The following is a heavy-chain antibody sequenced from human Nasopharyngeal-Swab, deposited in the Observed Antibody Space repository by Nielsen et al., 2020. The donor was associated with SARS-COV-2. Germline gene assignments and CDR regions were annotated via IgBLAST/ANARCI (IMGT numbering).Heavy chain of an antibody. CDR2: IRWNSGSI. Sequence: GGSLRLSCAASGFTFDDYAMHWVRQAPGKGLEWVSGIRWNSGSIGYADSVKGRFTISRDNAKNSLYLQMNSLRAEDTALYYCAKAEHCSGGSCYPLGYYGMDVWGQGTTVTVSS. D-gene: IGHD2-15*01. CDR3: AKAEHCSGGSCYPLGYYGMDV. V-gene: IGHV3-9*01. J-gene: IGHJ6*02. CDR1: GFTFDDYA.